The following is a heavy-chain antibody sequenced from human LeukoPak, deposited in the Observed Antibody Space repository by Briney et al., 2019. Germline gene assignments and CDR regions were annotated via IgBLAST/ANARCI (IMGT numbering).Heavy chain of an antibody. CDR3: AEGGYDFWSGYYNY. V-gene: IGHV1-2*06. J-gene: IGHJ4*02. D-gene: IGHD3-3*01. Sequence: ASVKVSCKASGYTFTGYYMHWVRQAPGQGLEWMGRINPNSGGTNYAQKFQGRVPMTRDTSISTAYMELSRLRSDDTAVYYCAEGGYDFWSGYYNYWGQGTLVTVSS. CDR2: INPNSGGT. CDR1: GYTFTGYY.